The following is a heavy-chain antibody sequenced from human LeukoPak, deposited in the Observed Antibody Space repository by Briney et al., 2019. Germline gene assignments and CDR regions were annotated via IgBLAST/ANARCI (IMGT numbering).Heavy chain of an antibody. J-gene: IGHJ4*02. D-gene: IGHD1-26*01. CDR2: IYYSGSA. CDR1: GDSISSYY. Sequence: PSETLSLTCTVSGDSISSYYWSWIRQPPGKGLEWIGYIYYSGSANYNPSLKSRATISVDTSKNHFSLKLSSVTAADTAVYYCARHSRSYYDFDYWGQGTLVTVSS. V-gene: IGHV4-59*08. CDR3: ARHSRSYYDFDY.